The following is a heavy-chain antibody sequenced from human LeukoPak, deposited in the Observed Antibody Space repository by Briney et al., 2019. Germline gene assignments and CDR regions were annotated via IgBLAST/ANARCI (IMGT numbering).Heavy chain of an antibody. Sequence: SETLSLTCTVSGGSISSSSYYWGWIRQPPGKGLEWIGSIYYSGSTYYNPSLKSRVTISVDTSKNQFSLKLSSVTAADTAVYYCARDGDVVVVAATPAAFDIWGQGTMVTVSS. CDR3: ARDGDVVVVAATPAAFDI. CDR2: IYYSGST. J-gene: IGHJ3*02. CDR1: GGSISSSSYY. V-gene: IGHV4-39*07. D-gene: IGHD2-15*01.